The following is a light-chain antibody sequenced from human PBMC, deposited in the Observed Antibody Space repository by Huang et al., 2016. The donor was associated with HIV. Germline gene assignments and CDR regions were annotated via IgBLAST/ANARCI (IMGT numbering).Light chain of an antibody. CDR2: AAS. J-gene: IGKJ1*01. Sequence: DIQMTQSPSSLSASVGDSTTITCRASQSIYNYLNWYQQKPGKAPKLLIYAASSLQSWVPSRFSGSGSGTDFTLTISSLQPEDFATYYCQQSYSTLRTFGQGTKVEIK. CDR1: QSIYNY. CDR3: QQSYSTLRT. V-gene: IGKV1-39*01.